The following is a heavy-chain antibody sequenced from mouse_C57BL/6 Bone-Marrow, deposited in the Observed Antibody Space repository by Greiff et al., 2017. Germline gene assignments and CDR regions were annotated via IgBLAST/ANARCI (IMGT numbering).Heavy chain of an antibody. CDR2: INPNNGGT. D-gene: IGHD2-4*01. Sequence: EVQRVESGPELVKPGASVKIPCKASGYTFTDYNMDWVKQSHGKSLEWLGDINPNNGGTIYNQKFKGKATLTVDTSSSTAYMELRSLTSEDTAVYYCARPLYDYDGGPWFAYWGQGTLVTVSA. V-gene: IGHV1-18*01. CDR3: ARPLYDYDGGPWFAY. J-gene: IGHJ3*01. CDR1: GYTFTDYN.